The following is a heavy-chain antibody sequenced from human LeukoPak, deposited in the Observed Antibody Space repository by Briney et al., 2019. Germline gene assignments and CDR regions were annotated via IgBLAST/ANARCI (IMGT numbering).Heavy chain of an antibody. D-gene: IGHD5-18*01. CDR1: GFTFSSYA. J-gene: IGHJ4*02. CDR3: AKEADTAMVPYYFDY. V-gene: IGHV3-23*01. Sequence: PGGSLRLSCAASGFTFSSYAMSWVRQAPGKGLEWVSTISGSDGSTYYADSVKGRFTISRDNSKNTLYLQMNSLRAEDSAVYYCAKEADTAMVPYYFDYWGQGTLVTVSS. CDR2: ISGSDGST.